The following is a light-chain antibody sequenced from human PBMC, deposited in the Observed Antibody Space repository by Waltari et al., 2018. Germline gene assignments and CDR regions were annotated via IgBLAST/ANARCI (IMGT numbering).Light chain of an antibody. V-gene: IGLV2-14*01. CDR2: EVS. CDR3: SSYADNYFYV. CDR1: SSDVGSYKY. J-gene: IGLJ1*01. Sequence: QSALTQPASVSGSPGQSITISCTGTSSDVGSYKYVSCYQQHPGKTPKLMIYEVSHRSSGVSHRFSGSKSGNTASLTISGLQAEDEADYYCSSYADNYFYVFGTGTKVTVL.